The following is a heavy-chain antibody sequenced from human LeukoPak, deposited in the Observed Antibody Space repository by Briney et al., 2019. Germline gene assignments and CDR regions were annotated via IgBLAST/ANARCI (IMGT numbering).Heavy chain of an antibody. J-gene: IGHJ4*02. D-gene: IGHD2-15*01. Sequence: GGSLSLSCAASGFSVSNSGMNWVSHAPGKGMGWVASIGQDGSENYYFGSVKGRFTITRENAKNSLYLQMNRPRARDHTTDYWARISCSRRSCYGVYDCWGQGSLVTVSS. CDR2: IGQDGSEN. V-gene: IGHV3-7*01. CDR3: ARISCSRRSCYGVYDC. CDR1: GFSVSNSG.